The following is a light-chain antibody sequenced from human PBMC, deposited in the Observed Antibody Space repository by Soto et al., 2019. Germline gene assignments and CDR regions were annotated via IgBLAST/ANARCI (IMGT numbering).Light chain of an antibody. V-gene: IGKV3-20*01. Sequence: EIVLTQSPGTLSLSPGERATLSCRASQSFSSSYLAWYQQQPGQAPRLLIYGASSRATGIPDRFSGSGSGTHVTLSISRLEPEDCAVYYFQQYGTSITFGQGTRLEI. CDR3: QQYGTSIT. J-gene: IGKJ5*01. CDR2: GAS. CDR1: QSFSSSY.